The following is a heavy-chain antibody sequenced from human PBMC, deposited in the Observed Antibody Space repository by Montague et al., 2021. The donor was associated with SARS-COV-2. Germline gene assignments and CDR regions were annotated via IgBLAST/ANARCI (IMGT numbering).Heavy chain of an antibody. Sequence: SETLSLTCSVPGASMRSYYWTWVRQSPEKGLQWFGYTYYSGSTSYDPSLKSRLTMTVDTSKNKFTLRLMSVSAADSAVYYCARVEGMIGGITHFDYWGQGLPVTVSS. CDR2: TYYSGST. CDR3: ARVEGMIGGITHFDY. D-gene: IGHD2-21*01. V-gene: IGHV4-59*13. J-gene: IGHJ4*02. CDR1: GASMRSYY.